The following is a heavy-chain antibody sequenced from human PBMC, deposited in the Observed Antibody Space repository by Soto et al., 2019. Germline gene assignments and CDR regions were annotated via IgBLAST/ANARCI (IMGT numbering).Heavy chain of an antibody. CDR2: IYWDDDK. J-gene: IGHJ4*02. CDR3: AHKGPEDWPPHY. V-gene: IGHV2-5*02. Sequence: QITLKESGPTLVKPTQTLTLTCTFSGFSLSTSGVGVGWIRQSPGKALEWLAVIYWDDDKRYSPSLKSRLSHTKDTSKSQVVLTLTTMDPVDTATYYCAHKGPEDWPPHYWGQGTLVTVSS. CDR1: GFSLSTSGVG. D-gene: IGHD3-9*01.